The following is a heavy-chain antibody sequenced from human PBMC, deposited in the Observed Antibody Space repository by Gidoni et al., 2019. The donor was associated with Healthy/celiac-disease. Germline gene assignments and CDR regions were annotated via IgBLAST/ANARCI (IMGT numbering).Heavy chain of an antibody. CDR3: ARGYDILTGYVDY. D-gene: IGHD3-9*01. J-gene: IGHJ4*02. V-gene: IGHV3-64*01. Sequence: EVQLVESGGGLVQPGGSLRLSCAAYGFTFSSYAMHWVRQAPGKGLEYVSAISSNGGSTYYANSVKGRFTISRDNSKNTLYLQMGSLRAEDMAVYYCARGYDILTGYVDYWGQGTLVTVSS. CDR1: GFTFSSYA. CDR2: ISSNGGST.